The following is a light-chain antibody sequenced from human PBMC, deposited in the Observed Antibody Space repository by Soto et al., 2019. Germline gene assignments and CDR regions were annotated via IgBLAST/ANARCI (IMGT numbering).Light chain of an antibody. Sequence: EIVLTQSPATLSLSPGERAALSCRASQSIRKSLAWYQQRPGQAPRLLIYDASNRDTGIPARFRGSGSGTDFTLTISSLEPEDFAVYYCQQRGGWPPGATFGQGTRLEIK. CDR2: DAS. CDR1: QSIRKS. V-gene: IGKV3-11*01. J-gene: IGKJ5*01. CDR3: QQRGGWPPGAT.